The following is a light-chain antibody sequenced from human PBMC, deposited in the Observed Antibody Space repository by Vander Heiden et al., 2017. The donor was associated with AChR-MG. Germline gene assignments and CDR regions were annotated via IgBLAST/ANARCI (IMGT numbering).Light chain of an antibody. CDR3: CAYAGRSTVV. CDR2: EVS. J-gene: IGLJ2*01. Sequence: SALTPPASVSGSPGQSITISCTGTSSDVGSYNLVSWYQQHTGKATKLMIYEVSKRPSGVSNRFSGYKSGNTASLTISGRQDEDEADYYCCAYAGRSTVVFGGGTKLTVL. CDR1: SSDVGSYNL. V-gene: IGLV2-23*02.